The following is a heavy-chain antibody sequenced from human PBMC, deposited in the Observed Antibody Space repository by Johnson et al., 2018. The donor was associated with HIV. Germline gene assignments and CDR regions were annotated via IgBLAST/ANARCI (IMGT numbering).Heavy chain of an antibody. J-gene: IGHJ3*02. CDR3: AAGIAVAGLRGNAFDI. Sequence: VLLLESGGGVVQPGRSLRLSCAASGFTFNSYTLHWVRQAPGKGLEWVAIISYDGGSKYYADSVKGRFTVSRDNSKNSLYLQMNSLRAEDTAVYYCAAGIAVAGLRGNAFDIWGQGTMVTVSS. CDR1: GFTFNSYT. V-gene: IGHV3-30*04. D-gene: IGHD6-19*01. CDR2: ISYDGGSK.